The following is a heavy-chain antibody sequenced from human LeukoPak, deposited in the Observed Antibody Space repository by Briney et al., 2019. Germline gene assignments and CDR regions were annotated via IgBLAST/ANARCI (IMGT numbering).Heavy chain of an antibody. Sequence: ASVKVSCKASGGTFSSYAISWVRQAPGQGLEWIGGIIPIFGTANYAQKFQGRVTMTRDMSTSTVYMELSSLRSEDTAVYYCATSIAAAGTVDYWGQGTLVTVSS. CDR1: GGTFSSYA. CDR2: IIPIFGTA. D-gene: IGHD6-13*01. V-gene: IGHV1-69*05. J-gene: IGHJ4*02. CDR3: ATSIAAAGTVDY.